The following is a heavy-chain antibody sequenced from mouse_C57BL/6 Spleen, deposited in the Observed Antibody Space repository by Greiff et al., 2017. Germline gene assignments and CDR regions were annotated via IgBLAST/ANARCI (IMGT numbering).Heavy chain of an antibody. CDR3: ARRRIYYGNYVHAMDD. D-gene: IGHD2-1*01. Sequence: QVQLQQSGAELMKPGASVKLSCKATGYTFTGYWIEWVKQRPGHGLEWIGEILPGSGSTNYNEKFKGKATFTADTSSNTAYMQLSSLTTEDSAIYYCARRRIYYGNYVHAMDDWGQGTSVTVSS. V-gene: IGHV1-9*01. CDR1: GYTFTGYW. J-gene: IGHJ4*01. CDR2: ILPGSGST.